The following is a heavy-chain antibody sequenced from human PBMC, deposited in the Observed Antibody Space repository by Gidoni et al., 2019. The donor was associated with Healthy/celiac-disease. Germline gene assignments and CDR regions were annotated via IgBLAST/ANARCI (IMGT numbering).Heavy chain of an antibody. CDR1: GFTFSSYA. CDR2: ISGSGVST. V-gene: IGHV3-23*01. CDR3: SKDSEPWRLGYFDY. Sequence: EVQLLESGGGLVTPGGSLRLSCAASGFTFSSYAMRWVRKAPGKGLEWVSAISGSGVSTYYADTVKGRFTISRDNSKNTLYLQMNSRRAEDTAVYYCSKDSEPWRLGYFDYWGQGTLVTVSS. J-gene: IGHJ4*02. D-gene: IGHD3-16*01.